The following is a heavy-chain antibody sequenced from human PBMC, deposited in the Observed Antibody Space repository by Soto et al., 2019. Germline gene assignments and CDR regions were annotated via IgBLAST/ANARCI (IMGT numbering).Heavy chain of an antibody. CDR3: AHLLGGCSSKGCSPLRYDY. Sequence: QITLKESGPTLVKPTQTLTLTCTFSGFSLDTTGVGVGWIRQPPGKALEWLALIYWDDDKRYSPSLKSRLTITKDTSKNQVVRAMTDMDPVDTATYYCAHLLGGCSSKGCSPLRYDYWGQGILVTVSS. V-gene: IGHV2-5*02. D-gene: IGHD2-2*01. J-gene: IGHJ4*02. CDR1: GFSLDTTGVG. CDR2: IYWDDDK.